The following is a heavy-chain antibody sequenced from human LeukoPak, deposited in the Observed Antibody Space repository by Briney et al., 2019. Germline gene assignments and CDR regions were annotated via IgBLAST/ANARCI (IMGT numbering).Heavy chain of an antibody. V-gene: IGHV3-48*03. J-gene: IGHJ4*02. Sequence: GGSLRLSCAASGFTFSSYEMNWVRQAPGKGLEWVSYISSSGSTIYYADPVKGRFTISRGNAKNSLYLQMNSLRAEDTAVYYCARNTFGGVIAFFDYWGQGTLVTVS. CDR1: GFTFSSYE. CDR3: ARNTFGGVIAFFDY. D-gene: IGHD3-16*02. CDR2: ISSSGSTI.